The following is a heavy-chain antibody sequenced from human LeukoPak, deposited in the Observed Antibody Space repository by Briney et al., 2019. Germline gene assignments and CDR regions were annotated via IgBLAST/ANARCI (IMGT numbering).Heavy chain of an antibody. Sequence: SETLSLTCTVSGGSISSSSYYWGWIRQPPGKGLEWIGSIYYSGSTYYNPSLKSRVTISVDTSKNQFSLKLSSVTAADTAVYYCARGSGWIQLWLRDAFDIWGQGTMVTVSS. D-gene: IGHD5-18*01. CDR1: GGSISSSSYY. V-gene: IGHV4-39*07. CDR2: IYYSGST. J-gene: IGHJ3*02. CDR3: ARGSGWIQLWLRDAFDI.